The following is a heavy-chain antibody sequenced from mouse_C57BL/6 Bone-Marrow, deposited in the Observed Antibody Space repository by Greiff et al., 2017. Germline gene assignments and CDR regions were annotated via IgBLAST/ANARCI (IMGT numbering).Heavy chain of an antibody. CDR3: ARAGSNDV. D-gene: IGHD2-12*01. CDR1: GYTFTSYW. Sequence: QVHVKQPGAELVKPGASVKMSCKASGYTFTSYWITWVKQRPGQGLEWIGDIYPGSGSTNYNEKFKSKATLTVDTSSSTAYMQLRSLTSEDSAVYDWARAGSNDVWGQGTLVTVSA. CDR2: IYPGSGST. J-gene: IGHJ3*01. V-gene: IGHV1-55*01.